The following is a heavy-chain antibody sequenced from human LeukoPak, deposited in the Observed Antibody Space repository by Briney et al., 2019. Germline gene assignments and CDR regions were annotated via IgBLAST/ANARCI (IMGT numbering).Heavy chain of an antibody. V-gene: IGHV3-23*01. CDR2: ISGSGGST. D-gene: IGHD1-1*01. Sequence: GGSLRLSCAASGSTFSSYVMSWVREARGKLLEWVSIISGSGGSTYYADSVKGRFTISRDNSKNTLYLQMNSLRAEDTGIYYCARDQRGNWNDTPRYWGQGTLVTVSS. CDR3: ARDQRGNWNDTPRY. J-gene: IGHJ4*02. CDR1: GSTFSSYV.